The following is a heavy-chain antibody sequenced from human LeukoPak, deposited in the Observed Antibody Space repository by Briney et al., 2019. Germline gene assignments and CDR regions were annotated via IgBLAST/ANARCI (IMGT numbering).Heavy chain of an antibody. CDR1: GGSISSYY. CDR3: ARGRYDFWSGYYYSYFDY. V-gene: IGHV4-59*01. D-gene: IGHD3-3*01. Sequence: SETLSLTCTVSGGSISSYYWSWIRQPPGKGLEWIGYIYYSGSTNYNPSLKSRVTISVDTSKNQFSLKLSSVTAADTAVYYRARGRYDFWSGYYYSYFDYWGQGTLVTVSS. CDR2: IYYSGST. J-gene: IGHJ4*02.